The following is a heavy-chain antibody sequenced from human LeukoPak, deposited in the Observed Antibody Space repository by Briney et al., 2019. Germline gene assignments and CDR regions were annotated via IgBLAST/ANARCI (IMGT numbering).Heavy chain of an antibody. CDR2: ISADGTT. J-gene: IGHJ6*02. V-gene: IGHV3-43*02. Sequence: GGSLRLSCTASGFNFDKHAMHRVRQRPGKGLEWVAVISADGTTDHADSVKGRFTVSRDNSKESLFLQMSSLRDEDTALYYCATWAFYHGLDVWGQGTTVTVSS. D-gene: IGHD1-26*01. CDR3: ATWAFYHGLDV. CDR1: GFNFDKHA.